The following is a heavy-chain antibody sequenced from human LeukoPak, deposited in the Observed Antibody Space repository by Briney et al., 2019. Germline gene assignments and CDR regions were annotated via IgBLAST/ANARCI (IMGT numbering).Heavy chain of an antibody. CDR2: ICSSSSYI. V-gene: IGHV3-21*01. D-gene: IGHD3-22*01. CDR1: GFTFSSYT. Sequence: GGSLRLSCAASGFTFSSYTMTWVRQAPGKGLEWVSSICSSSSYIYCADSVKGRFTISSDNAKNSLYLQMNSLRAEDTAVYYGGRDGSGYSDSVVYWGQGTLVTVSS. J-gene: IGHJ4*02. CDR3: GRDGSGYSDSVVY.